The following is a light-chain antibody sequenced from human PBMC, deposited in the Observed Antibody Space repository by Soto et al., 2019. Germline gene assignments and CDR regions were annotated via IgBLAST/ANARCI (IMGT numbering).Light chain of an antibody. Sequence: QSVLTQPPSASGTPGQRVTISCSGSSSNIGSNYVSWYQQLPGTAPKLLIYRNNQRPSGVPDRFSGSKSGTSASLAISGLRSEDEADYYCAAWDDSLSVVVFGGGTKLPVL. CDR1: SSNIGSNY. CDR2: RNN. CDR3: AAWDDSLSVVV. V-gene: IGLV1-47*01. J-gene: IGLJ2*01.